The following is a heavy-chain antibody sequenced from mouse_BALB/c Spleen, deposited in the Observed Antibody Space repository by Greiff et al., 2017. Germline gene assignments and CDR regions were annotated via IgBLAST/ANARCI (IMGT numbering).Heavy chain of an antibody. D-gene: IGHD2-14*01. Sequence: VQLQQSGPELVKPGASVKMSCKASGYTFTSYVMHWVKQKPGQGLEWIGYINPYNDGTKYNEKFKGKATLTSDKSSSTAYMELSSLTSEDSAVYYCARVERYEAMDYWGQGTSVTVSS. CDR1: GYTFTSYV. J-gene: IGHJ4*01. CDR3: ARVERYEAMDY. CDR2: INPYNDGT. V-gene: IGHV1-14*01.